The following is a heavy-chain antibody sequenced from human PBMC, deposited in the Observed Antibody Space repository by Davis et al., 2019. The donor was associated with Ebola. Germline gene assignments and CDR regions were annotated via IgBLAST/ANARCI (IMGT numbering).Heavy chain of an antibody. CDR3: ARVIGGEQQLYYYGMDV. CDR2: IYYSGST. J-gene: IGHJ6*02. Sequence: MPSETLSLTCAVSGGSTSSGGYSWSWIRQPPGKGLEWIGYIYYSGSTYYNPSLKSRVTISVDTSKNQFSLKLSSVTAADTAVYYCARVIGGEQQLYYYGMDVWGQGTTVTVSS. CDR1: GGSTSSGGYS. D-gene: IGHD6-13*01. V-gene: IGHV4-30-4*07.